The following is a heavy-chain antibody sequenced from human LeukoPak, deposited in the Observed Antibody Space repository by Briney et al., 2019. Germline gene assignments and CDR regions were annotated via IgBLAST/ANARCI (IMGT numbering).Heavy chain of an antibody. J-gene: IGHJ5*02. CDR1: GGTLNSYV. Sequence: ASVKVSCKASGGTLNSYVISWVRQAPGQGLEWMGGIIPISGTTNYAQKFQGRVTITADKSTSTAYMELSSLRSEDTAVYYCARLVVVAAAQEDNWFDPWGQGTLVTVSS. CDR2: IIPISGTT. D-gene: IGHD2-15*01. CDR3: ARLVVVAAAQEDNWFDP. V-gene: IGHV1-69*06.